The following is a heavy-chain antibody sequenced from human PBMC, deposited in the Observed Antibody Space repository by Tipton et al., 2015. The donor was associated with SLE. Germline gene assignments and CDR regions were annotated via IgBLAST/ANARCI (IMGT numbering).Heavy chain of an antibody. CDR2: IYYSGST. Sequence: TLSLTCTVSGGSISSSTYYWVWIRQPPGKGLESIGSIYYSGSTYYNPSLKSRVTISVDTSKNQFSLKLSSVTAADTAVYYCARLRQLVDYWGQGTLVTVSS. D-gene: IGHD6-13*01. CDR3: ARLRQLVDY. J-gene: IGHJ4*02. V-gene: IGHV4-39*07. CDR1: GGSISSSTYY.